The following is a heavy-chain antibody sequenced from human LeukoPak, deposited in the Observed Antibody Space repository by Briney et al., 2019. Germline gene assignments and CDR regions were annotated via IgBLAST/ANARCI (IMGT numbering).Heavy chain of an antibody. J-gene: IGHJ6*03. V-gene: IGHV3-33*01. CDR1: GFTFSSYG. Sequence: GGSLRLSCAASGFTFSSYGMHWVRQAAGKGLEGVAVIWYDGSNKYYADSVKGRFTISRDNSKNTLYLQMNSLRAEDTAVYYCGRSSSWLAYYYYYYMDVWGKGTTVTVSS. D-gene: IGHD6-13*01. CDR3: GRSSSWLAYYYYYYMDV. CDR2: IWYDGSNK.